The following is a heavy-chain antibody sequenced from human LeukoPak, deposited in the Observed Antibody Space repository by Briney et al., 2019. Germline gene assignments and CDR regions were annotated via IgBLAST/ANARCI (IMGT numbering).Heavy chain of an antibody. J-gene: IGHJ4*02. CDR3: AKGYSYGLKYYFDY. CDR2: ISWNSGGI. CDR1: GFTFDDYA. Sequence: PGRFLRISCAASGFTFDDYAMHWVLQDPWKCLHWISGISWNSGGIGYADSVKGRFTISRDSAKNSLYLQINSLRAEDMALYYCAKGYSYGLKYYFDYWGQGTLVTVSS. D-gene: IGHD5-18*01. V-gene: IGHV3-9*03.